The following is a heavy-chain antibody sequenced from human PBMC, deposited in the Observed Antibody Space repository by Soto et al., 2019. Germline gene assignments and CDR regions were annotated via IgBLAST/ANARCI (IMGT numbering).Heavy chain of an antibody. D-gene: IGHD6-13*01. CDR2: INHRGST. Sequence: SETLSLTCAVESASLNDNYWNWIRQPPGKGLEWIGEINHRGSTKYNPSLKSRVTISADTSKNQISLKLTSMTAADAAVYYCARTPTYSASWYYPIDYWGQGTPVTVS. V-gene: IGHV4-34*01. CDR1: SASLNDNY. J-gene: IGHJ4*02. CDR3: ARTPTYSASWYYPIDY.